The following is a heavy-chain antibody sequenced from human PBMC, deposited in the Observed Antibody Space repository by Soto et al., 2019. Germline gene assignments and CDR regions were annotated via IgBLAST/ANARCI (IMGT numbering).Heavy chain of an antibody. V-gene: IGHV3-23*01. D-gene: IGHD3-10*01. Sequence: PGGSLRLSCAASGFTFSSYAMSWVRQAPGKGLGWVSAISGSGGSTYYADSVKGRFTISRDNSKNTLYLQMNSLRAEDTAVYYCAKESYYYGSGSLPRGAFDIWRQGTMVTVSS. CDR2: ISGSGGST. CDR3: AKESYYYGSGSLPRGAFDI. J-gene: IGHJ3*02. CDR1: GFTFSSYA.